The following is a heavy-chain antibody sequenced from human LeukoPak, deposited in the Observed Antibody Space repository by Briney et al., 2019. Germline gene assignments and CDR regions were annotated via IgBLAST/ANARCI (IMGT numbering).Heavy chain of an antibody. Sequence: GGSLRLSCAASGFILCGSWMSWVRQAPGKGLEWLAHIKGDGSREIYLGSVKERFLISRDNAKNSLYLQMNNLRAEDTAVYYCARDSYGWGSYEYWGQGILVTVS. V-gene: IGHV3-7*01. D-gene: IGHD3-10*01. CDR2: IKGDGSRE. CDR1: GFILCGSW. J-gene: IGHJ4*02. CDR3: ARDSYGWGSYEY.